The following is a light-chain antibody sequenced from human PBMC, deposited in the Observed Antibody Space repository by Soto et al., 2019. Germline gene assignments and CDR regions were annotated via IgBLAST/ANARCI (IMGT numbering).Light chain of an antibody. CDR3: LQDYSCPYT. CDR1: QDVRTD. Sequence: IEMTQSPSSLSVSVGDRITITCRASQDVRTDLAWYQQKPGKAPKLLIYDTSNLPSRVPSRFSGSGSGTDFTLTISSLQPEDFATYYCLQDYSCPYTFGQGTKLEIK. V-gene: IGKV1-6*01. J-gene: IGKJ2*01. CDR2: DTS.